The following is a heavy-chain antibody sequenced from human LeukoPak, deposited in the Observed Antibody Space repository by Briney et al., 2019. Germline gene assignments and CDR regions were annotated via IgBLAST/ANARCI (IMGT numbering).Heavy chain of an antibody. D-gene: IGHD3-16*02. CDR2: INHSGST. CDR1: GGSFSGYY. V-gene: IGHV4-34*01. CDR3: ARSYDYVWGSYPDY. Sequence: KPSETLSLTCAVYGGSFSGYYWSWIRQPPGKGLEWIGEINHSGSTNYNPSLKSRVTISVDTSKNQFSLKLSSVTAADTAVYYCARSYDYVWGSYPDYWGQGTLVTVSS. J-gene: IGHJ4*02.